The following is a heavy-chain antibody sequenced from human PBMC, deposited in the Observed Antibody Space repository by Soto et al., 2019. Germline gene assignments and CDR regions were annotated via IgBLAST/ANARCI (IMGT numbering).Heavy chain of an antibody. CDR2: FKGKTDGGTT. V-gene: IGHV3-15*01. D-gene: IGHD1-26*01. CDR3: TTGSTSFY. CDR1: GFTFSNAW. Sequence: GGSLRLSCAASGFTFSNAWMNWVRQAPGKGLEWVGRFKGKTDGGTTDYAAPVKGRFTISRDDSKNTLYLQMNSLKTEDTAVYYCTTGSTSFYWGQGTLVTVSS. J-gene: IGHJ4*02.